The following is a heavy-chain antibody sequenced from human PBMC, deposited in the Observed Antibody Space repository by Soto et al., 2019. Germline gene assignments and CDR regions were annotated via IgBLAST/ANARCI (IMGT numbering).Heavy chain of an antibody. CDR3: TTLDSPSAFDI. CDR2: IKSKTDGGTT. CDR1: GFTCINAW. Sequence: GGSLRLSCAASGFTCINAWMSWVRQAPGKGLEWVGRIKSKTDGGTTDYAAPVKGRFTISRDDSKNTLYLQMNSLKTEDTAVYYCTTLDSPSAFDIWGQGTMVTVSS. D-gene: IGHD3-9*01. J-gene: IGHJ3*02. V-gene: IGHV3-15*01.